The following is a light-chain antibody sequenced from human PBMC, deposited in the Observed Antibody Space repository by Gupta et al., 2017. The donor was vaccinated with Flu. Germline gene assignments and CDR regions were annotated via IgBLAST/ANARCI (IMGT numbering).Light chain of an antibody. J-gene: IGKJ4*01. V-gene: IGKV1-39*01. CDR3: QQTDSTPIT. CDR1: QSISDF. Sequence: DVQMTQSPSSLSASVGDRVTITCRASQSISDFLNWYQQKPGKAPNLLIYAAARLHSGVPSRFSGSGSGTDFTLTISRLQPEDFATYYCQQTDSTPITFGGGTKVDIK. CDR2: AAA.